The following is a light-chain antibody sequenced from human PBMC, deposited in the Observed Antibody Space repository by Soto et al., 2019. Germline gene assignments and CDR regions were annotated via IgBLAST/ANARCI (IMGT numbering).Light chain of an antibody. CDR3: QQSYSTPRT. V-gene: IGKV1-39*01. CDR2: AAS. J-gene: IGKJ2*01. CDR1: QSISNS. Sequence: DIQMTQSPSSLSASVGARVTITCRASQSISNSLNWYQQKPGKAPNLLIYAASRLQSGVPSRFSGSGSGTDFTLTISSLQPEDFATFYCQQSYSTPRTFGQGTKVDIK.